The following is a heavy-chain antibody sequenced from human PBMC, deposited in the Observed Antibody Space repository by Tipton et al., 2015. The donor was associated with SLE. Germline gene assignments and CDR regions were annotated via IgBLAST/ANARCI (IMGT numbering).Heavy chain of an antibody. Sequence: TLSLTCTVSGGSVSSSSYYWGWIHQPPGKGLEWIGSIYYTGNTFYNPSLKSRVVLSIDTSKSHFSLEMKSVTAADTAVYYCAAEYSSAVGMDVGGQGTTVSVSS. CDR2: IYYTGNT. V-gene: IGHV4-39*07. J-gene: IGHJ6*02. CDR1: GGSVSSSSYY. CDR3: AAEYSSAVGMDV. D-gene: IGHD6-6*01.